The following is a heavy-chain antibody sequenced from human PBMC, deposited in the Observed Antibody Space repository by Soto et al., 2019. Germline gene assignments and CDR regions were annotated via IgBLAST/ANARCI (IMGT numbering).Heavy chain of an antibody. V-gene: IGHV4-4*07. CDR3: ARAGYSYGLGYFDY. Sequence: PSETLSLTCTVSGGSISSYYWSWIRQPAGKGLEWIGRIYTSGSTNYNPSLKSRVTMSVDTSKNQFSLKLSSVTAADTAVYYCARAGYSYGLGYFDYWGQGTLVTVPQ. CDR1: GGSISSYY. J-gene: IGHJ4*02. CDR2: IYTSGST. D-gene: IGHD5-18*01.